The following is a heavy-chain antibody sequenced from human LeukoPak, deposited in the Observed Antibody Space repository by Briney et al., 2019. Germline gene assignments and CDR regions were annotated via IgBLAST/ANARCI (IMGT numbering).Heavy chain of an antibody. J-gene: IGHJ6*02. CDR2: IYPGDSDT. CDR3: ASTIAAAGSYYGMDV. CDR1: GYSFTSYW. D-gene: IGHD6-13*01. Sequence: GESLKISCKASGYSFTSYWIGWVRQMPGKGLEWMGIIYPGDSDTRYSPSFQGQVTISADKSISTAYLQWSSLKASDTAMYYCASTIAAAGSYYGMDVWGQGTTVTVSS. V-gene: IGHV5-51*01.